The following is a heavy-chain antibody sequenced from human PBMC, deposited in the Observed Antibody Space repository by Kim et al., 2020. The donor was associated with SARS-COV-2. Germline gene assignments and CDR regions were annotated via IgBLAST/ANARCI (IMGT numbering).Heavy chain of an antibody. V-gene: IGHV4-34*01. Sequence: STNYNPSLKSRVPIAVDTSKNQFSLKLSSVTAADTAVYYCAREGTSWFDPWGQGTLVTVSS. D-gene: IGHD2-2*01. CDR3: AREGTSWFDP. J-gene: IGHJ5*02. CDR2: ST.